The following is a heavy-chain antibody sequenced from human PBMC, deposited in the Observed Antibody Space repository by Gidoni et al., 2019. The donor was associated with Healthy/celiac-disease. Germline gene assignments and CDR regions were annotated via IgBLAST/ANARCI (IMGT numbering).Heavy chain of an antibody. CDR1: GYTFTSYG. CDR3: ARDRRYGYDSPVTLYYFDY. V-gene: IGHV1-18*01. CDR2: ISAYNGNT. J-gene: IGHJ4*02. Sequence: QVQLVQSGAEVKKPGASVKVSCKASGYTFTSYGISWVRQAPGQGLEWMGWISAYNGNTNYAQKLQGRVTMTTDTSTSTAYMELRSLRSDDTAVYYCARDRRYGYDSPVTLYYFDYWGQGTLVTVSS. D-gene: IGHD5-18*01.